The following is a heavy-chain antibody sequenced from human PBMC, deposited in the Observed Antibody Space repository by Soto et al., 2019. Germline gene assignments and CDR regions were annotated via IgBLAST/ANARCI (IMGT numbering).Heavy chain of an antibody. CDR3: ASGGALVKYGSGRYLVY. Sequence: QVQLVQSGAEVKKPGASVKVSCKASGYTFTDYDISWVRQAPGQGLEWMGRISAYNGNTNYAQKLQGRVTMTTDTPTTPAYMELRSLRSHDTAVYYCASGGALVKYGSGRYLVYWGQGTLVTVSS. CDR2: ISAYNGNT. D-gene: IGHD3-10*01. CDR1: GYTFTDYD. V-gene: IGHV1-18*01. J-gene: IGHJ4*02.